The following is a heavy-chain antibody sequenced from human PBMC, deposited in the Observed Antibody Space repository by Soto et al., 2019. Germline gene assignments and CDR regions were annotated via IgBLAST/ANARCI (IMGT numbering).Heavy chain of an antibody. CDR2: VFYSGIT. J-gene: IGHJ4*02. CDR3: ARESREYYFDY. Sequence: SETLSLTCTVSGGSISTYYWSWIRQPPGRGLEWIGYVFYSGITNYNPSLKSRVTISVDTSKNQFSLRLSSVTAADTAVYYCARESREYYFDYWGQGTLVTVSS. V-gene: IGHV4-59*01. CDR1: GGSISTYY.